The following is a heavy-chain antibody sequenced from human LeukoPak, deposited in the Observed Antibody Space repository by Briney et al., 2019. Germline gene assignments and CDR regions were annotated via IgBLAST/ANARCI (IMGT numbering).Heavy chain of an antibody. CDR3: ARDVGEYCSSTNCYASHY. Sequence: ASVKVSCKASGDSFTSYYMHWVRQAPGEGLEWMGWINHHSGGTNYAQKFQGGVTMTRDTSITTAYMELSSLRSDDTAVYYCARDVGEYCSSTNCYASHYWGQGTLVTVSS. V-gene: IGHV1-2*02. D-gene: IGHD2-2*01. CDR1: GDSFTSYY. CDR2: INHHSGGT. J-gene: IGHJ4*02.